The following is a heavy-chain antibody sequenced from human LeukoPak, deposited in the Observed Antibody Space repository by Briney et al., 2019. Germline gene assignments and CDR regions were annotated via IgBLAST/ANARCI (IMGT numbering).Heavy chain of an antibody. CDR1: GGTLRNYA. CDR2: LIPLFGRA. Sequence: SVKVSCNASGGTLRNYAISWVRQAPGQGLEWMGCLIPLFGRAEYAQKFQGRVTITADEPTNTAYMELNFLRSEDTAVYYCASPKENSDYYFDSWGQGTLVAVPA. V-gene: IGHV1-69*13. D-gene: IGHD4-11*01. J-gene: IGHJ4*02. CDR3: ASPKENSDYYFDS.